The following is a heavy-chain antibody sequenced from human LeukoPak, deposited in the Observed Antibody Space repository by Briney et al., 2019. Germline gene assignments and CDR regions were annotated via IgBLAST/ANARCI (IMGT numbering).Heavy chain of an antibody. D-gene: IGHD3-10*01. CDR2: IYHSGST. Sequence: SETLSLTCTVSGYSISSGYYWGWIRQPPGKGLEWIGSIYHSGSTYYNPSLKSRVTISVDTSKNQFSLKLSSVTAADTAVYYCARGARTLWFGELGDWGQGTLVTVSS. CDR1: GYSISSGYY. CDR3: ARGARTLWFGELGD. V-gene: IGHV4-38-2*02. J-gene: IGHJ4*02.